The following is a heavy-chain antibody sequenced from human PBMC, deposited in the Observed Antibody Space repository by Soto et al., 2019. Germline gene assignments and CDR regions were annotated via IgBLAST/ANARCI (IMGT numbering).Heavy chain of an antibody. J-gene: IGHJ1*01. D-gene: IGHD6-13*01. CDR2: IFPADSDT. V-gene: IGHV5-51*01. CDR1: GYSFTNSW. Sequence: GESLKISCRPSGYSFTNSWIAWVRQMPGQGLESMGIIFPADSDTRYSPSFQGQVTISADTSINTAYLQWTSLKASDTAMYYCTRLAAAGTEGVDHWGQGTLVTVSS. CDR3: TRLAAAGTEGVDH.